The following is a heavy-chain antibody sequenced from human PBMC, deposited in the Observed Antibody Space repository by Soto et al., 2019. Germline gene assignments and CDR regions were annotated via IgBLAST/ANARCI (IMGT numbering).Heavy chain of an antibody. CDR1: GFTFSSYG. CDR2: IWYDGSNK. V-gene: IGHV3-33*01. D-gene: IGHD6-13*01. Sequence: QVQLVESGGGVVQPGRSLRLSCAASGFTFSSYGMHWVRQAPGKGLEWVAVIWYDGSNKYYADSVKGRFTISRDNSKNTLYLQMNSLRAEDTAVYYCARDRNSSSWYFAFDIWGQGTMVTVSS. J-gene: IGHJ3*02. CDR3: ARDRNSSSWYFAFDI.